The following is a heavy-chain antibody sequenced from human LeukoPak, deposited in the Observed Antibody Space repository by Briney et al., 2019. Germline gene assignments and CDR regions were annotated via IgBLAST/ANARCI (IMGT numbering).Heavy chain of an antibody. D-gene: IGHD3-22*01. CDR3: ARVGRPSTMIVVVTLRNPPYYYGMDV. CDR1: GGTFSSYA. V-gene: IGHV1-69*04. J-gene: IGHJ6*02. CDR2: IILILGIA. Sequence: ASVKVSCKASGGTFSSYAISWVRQAPGQGLEWMGRIILILGIANYAQKFQERVTITRDMSTSTAYMELSSLRSEDTAVYYCARVGRPSTMIVVVTLRNPPYYYGMDVWGQGTTVTVSS.